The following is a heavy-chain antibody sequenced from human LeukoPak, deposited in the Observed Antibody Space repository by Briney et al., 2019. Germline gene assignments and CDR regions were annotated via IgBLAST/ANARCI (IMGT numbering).Heavy chain of an antibody. Sequence: GGSLRLSCAASGFTFSSYGMHWVRQAPGKGLVWVSRINSDGINTSYADPVKGRFTISRDNAKNTLNLQMNSLRAEDTAVYYCARDLGQYYDTSDNWFDPWGQGTLVTVSS. CDR2: INSDGINT. CDR1: GFTFSSYG. D-gene: IGHD3-22*01. J-gene: IGHJ5*02. CDR3: ARDLGQYYDTSDNWFDP. V-gene: IGHV3-74*01.